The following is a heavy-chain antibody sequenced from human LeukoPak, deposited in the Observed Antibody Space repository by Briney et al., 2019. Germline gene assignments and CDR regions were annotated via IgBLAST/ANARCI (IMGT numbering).Heavy chain of an antibody. CDR1: GGSISSSNW. CDR3: ARDVNYYDSSGYYD. D-gene: IGHD3-22*01. Sequence: PSGTLSLTCAVSGGSISSSNWWSWIRQPPGKGLEWIGEIYHSGSTNYNPSLKSRVTISVDTSKNQFSLKLSSVTAADTAVYYCARDVNYYDSSGYYDWGQGTLVTVSS. CDR2: IYHSGST. V-gene: IGHV4-4*02. J-gene: IGHJ4*02.